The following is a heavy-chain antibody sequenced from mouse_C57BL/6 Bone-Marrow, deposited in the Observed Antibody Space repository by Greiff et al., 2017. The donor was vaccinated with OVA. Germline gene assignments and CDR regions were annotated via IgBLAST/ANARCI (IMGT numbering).Heavy chain of an antibody. Sequence: QVQLQQPGAELVMPGASVKLSCKASGYTFTSYWMHWVKQRPGQGLEWIGEIDPSDSYTNSNQKFKGKSTLTVDKSSSTAYKQLSSLTSEDSAVYYCARKLGRGYAMDYWGQGTSVTVSS. D-gene: IGHD4-1*01. CDR3: ARKLGRGYAMDY. V-gene: IGHV1-69*01. CDR1: GYTFTSYW. CDR2: IDPSDSYT. J-gene: IGHJ4*01.